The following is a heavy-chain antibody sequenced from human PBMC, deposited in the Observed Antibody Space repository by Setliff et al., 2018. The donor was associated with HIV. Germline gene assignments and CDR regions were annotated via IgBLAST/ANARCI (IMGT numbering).Heavy chain of an antibody. CDR2: IDHRGST. CDR3: ATKVYCTNGVCLDAFDI. D-gene: IGHD2-8*01. V-gene: IGHV4-34*01. Sequence: SETLSLTCAVYGGSFSGYYWSWIRQPPGKGLEWIGEIDHRGSTNYNPSLKSRVTISVDTSISTAYMELSRLRSDDTAVYYCATKVYCTNGVCLDAFDIWGQGTMVTVSS. J-gene: IGHJ3*02. CDR1: GGSFSGYY.